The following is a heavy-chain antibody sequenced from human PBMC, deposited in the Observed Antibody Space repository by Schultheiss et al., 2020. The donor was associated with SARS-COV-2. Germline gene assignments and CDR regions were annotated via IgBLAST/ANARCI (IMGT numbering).Heavy chain of an antibody. CDR3: ARGQGLQLRYYYYMDV. V-gene: IGHV3-33*01. D-gene: IGHD4-11*01. CDR1: GFTFSSYG. CDR2: IWYDGSNK. Sequence: GESLKISCAASGFTFSSYGMHWVRQAPGKGLEWVAVIWYDGSNKYYADSVKGRFTISRDNAKNSLYLQINSLRAEDTAVYYCARGQGLQLRYYYYMDVWGKGTTVTVSS. J-gene: IGHJ6*03.